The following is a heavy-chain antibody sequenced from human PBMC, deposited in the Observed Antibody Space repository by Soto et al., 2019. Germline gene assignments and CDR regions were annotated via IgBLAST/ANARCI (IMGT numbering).Heavy chain of an antibody. J-gene: IGHJ5*02. V-gene: IGHV3-9*01. CDR3: AKDVGTSGCYDGFDP. Sequence: EVQLVESGGGLVQPGRSLRLSCAASGFSFGDYAMQWVRQVPGNGLEWVSSISWNGESIGYGDSGKGRFTVSRDNGNKSVYLQMNSLRGEDTALYYCAKDVGTSGCYDGFDPWGQGTLVTVS. CDR1: GFSFGDYA. CDR2: ISWNGESI. D-gene: IGHD6-19*01.